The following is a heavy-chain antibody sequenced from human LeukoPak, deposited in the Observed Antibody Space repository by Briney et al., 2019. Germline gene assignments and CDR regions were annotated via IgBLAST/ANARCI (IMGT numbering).Heavy chain of an antibody. CDR1: GGSISSYY. CDR3: ARHGYSGYQVHD. D-gene: IGHD5-12*01. Sequence: PSETLSLTCTVSGGSISSYYWSWIRQPPGKGLEWIGYIYYSGSTNYNPSLKSRVTISVDTSKNHFSLKLSSVTAADTAVYYCARHGYSGYQVHDWGQGTLVTVSS. J-gene: IGHJ4*02. CDR2: IYYSGST. V-gene: IGHV4-59*01.